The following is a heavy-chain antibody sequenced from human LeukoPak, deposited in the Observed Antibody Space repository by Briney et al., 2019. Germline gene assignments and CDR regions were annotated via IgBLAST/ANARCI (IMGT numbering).Heavy chain of an antibody. CDR1: GGSITNYY. Sequence: SETLSLTCTVSGGSITNYYWTWIRQPPGNGLEWIVYDYYTWSNNYNSSLKSRVTISVDTSENQFSLKLSSVTAADTAVYYCARLAPGMSFDYWGQGTLVTVSS. D-gene: IGHD1-14*01. J-gene: IGHJ4*02. CDR2: DYYTWSN. V-gene: IGHV4-59*01. CDR3: ARLAPGMSFDY.